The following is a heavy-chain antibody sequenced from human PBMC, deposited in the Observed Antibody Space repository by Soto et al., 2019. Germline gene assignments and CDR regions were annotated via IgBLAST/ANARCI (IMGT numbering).Heavy chain of an antibody. D-gene: IGHD3-3*02. CDR3: AHIKFPSIGDYEVFDY. J-gene: IGHJ4*02. Sequence: SGPTLPNPTHTRTLTCTYSRFSLSARGVGVAWIREPPGKALEWLAVMYGNEDKSYSTTLHSRLTITKGTSKDQVVLQLTNLDPLDTATYYCAHIKFPSIGDYEVFDYWGPGILVTVSS. CDR2: MYGNEDK. V-gene: IGHV2-5*01. CDR1: RFSLSARGVG.